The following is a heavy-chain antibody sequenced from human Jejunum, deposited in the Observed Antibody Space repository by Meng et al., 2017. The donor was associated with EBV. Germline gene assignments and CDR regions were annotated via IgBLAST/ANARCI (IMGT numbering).Heavy chain of an antibody. Sequence: VPLVGSGGGLSTPGGSLGRPCAASGFTFSGFWMYWVRQVPGKGLVWISRINGDGSRTTYADSVKDRFTISRDNAKNTLYLQMNSLRAEDTAVYYCAKDRNYYIDYWGQGTLVTVSS. CDR1: GFTFSGFW. V-gene: IGHV3-74*01. J-gene: IGHJ4*02. CDR2: INGDGSRT. CDR3: AKDRNYYIDY.